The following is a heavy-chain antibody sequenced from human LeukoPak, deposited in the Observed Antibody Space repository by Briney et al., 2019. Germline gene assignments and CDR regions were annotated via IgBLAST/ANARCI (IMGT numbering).Heavy chain of an antibody. J-gene: IGHJ3*02. D-gene: IGHD2-2*01. Sequence: SVKVSCKASGGTFISYAISWVRQAPGQGLEWMGGIIPIFGTANYAQKFQGRVTITADESTSTAYMELSSLRSEDTAVYYCARTRNIVVVPAAMSAFDIWGQGTMVTVSS. CDR3: ARTRNIVVVPAAMSAFDI. CDR1: GGTFISYA. CDR2: IIPIFGTA. V-gene: IGHV1-69*13.